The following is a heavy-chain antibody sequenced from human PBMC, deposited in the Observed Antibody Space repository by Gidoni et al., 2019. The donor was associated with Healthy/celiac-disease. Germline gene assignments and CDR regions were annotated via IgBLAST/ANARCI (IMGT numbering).Heavy chain of an antibody. CDR2: ISWNSGSI. V-gene: IGHV3-9*01. J-gene: IGHJ6*02. CDR3: ALGGEYYYYGMDV. D-gene: IGHD3-16*01. Sequence: EVQLVESGGGLVQPGRSLRLSCAASGFTFDDYAMHWVRQAPGKGLEWVSGISWNSGSIGYADSVKGRFTISRDNAKNSLYLQMNSLRAEDTALYYCALGGEYYYYGMDVWGQGTTVTVSS. CDR1: GFTFDDYA.